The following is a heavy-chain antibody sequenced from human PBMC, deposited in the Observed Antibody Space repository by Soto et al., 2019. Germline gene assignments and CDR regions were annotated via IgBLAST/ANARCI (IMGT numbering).Heavy chain of an antibody. CDR2: IFPNSGAT. CDR1: GYIFTGFY. D-gene: IGHD2-15*01. J-gene: IGHJ5*02. CDR3: ARGRSLKWNWFDP. V-gene: IGHV1-2*02. Sequence: ASVKVSCKASGYIFTGFYLHWVRQAPGQGLEWMGWIFPNSGATNYAQKFQGRVTPTRDTSINTAYMDLTRLTSDDTAVYYCARGRSLKWNWFDPWGQGTLVTVSS.